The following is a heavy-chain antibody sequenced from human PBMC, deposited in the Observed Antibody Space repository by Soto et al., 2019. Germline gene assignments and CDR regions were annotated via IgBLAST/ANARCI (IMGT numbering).Heavy chain of an antibody. CDR2: MSPESGNT. CDR3: EVTTGY. J-gene: IGHJ4*02. D-gene: IGHD2-21*02. V-gene: IGHV1-8*01. CDR1: GYTFTDYD. Sequence: QVQVVQSRAEVKKPGASVKVSCKASGYTFTDYDINWVRQASGQGLEYMGWMSPESGNTGYAPQFQGRVTMTRNTSISTAYMELSSLRSKDTAVYYCEVTTGYWGQGTKVTVSS.